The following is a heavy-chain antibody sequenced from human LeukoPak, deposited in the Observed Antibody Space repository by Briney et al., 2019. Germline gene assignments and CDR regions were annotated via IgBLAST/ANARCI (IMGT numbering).Heavy chain of an antibody. CDR1: GFTFSSYS. Sequence: MTGGSLRLSCAASGFTFSSYSMNWVRQAPGKGLEWVSSISSSSSYIYYADSVKGRFTISRDNAKNSLYLQMNSLRAEDTAVYYCARVGKGDILTEFDYWGQGTLVTVSS. J-gene: IGHJ4*02. D-gene: IGHD3-9*01. CDR2: ISSSSSYI. CDR3: ARVGKGDILTEFDY. V-gene: IGHV3-21*01.